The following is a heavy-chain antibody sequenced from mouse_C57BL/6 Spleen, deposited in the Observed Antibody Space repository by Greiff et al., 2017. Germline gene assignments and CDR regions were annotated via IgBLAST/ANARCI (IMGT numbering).Heavy chain of an antibody. D-gene: IGHD2-3*01. CDR3: ARQGDGYYVYYAMDY. CDR1: GFTFSDYG. CDR2: ISSGSSTI. V-gene: IGHV5-17*01. J-gene: IGHJ4*01. Sequence: EVKLQESGGGLVKPGGSLKLPCAASGFTFSDYGMHWVRQAPEKGLEWVAYISSGSSTIYYADTVKGRFTISRDNAKNTLFLQMTSLRSEDTAMYYCARQGDGYYVYYAMDYWGQGTSVTVSS.